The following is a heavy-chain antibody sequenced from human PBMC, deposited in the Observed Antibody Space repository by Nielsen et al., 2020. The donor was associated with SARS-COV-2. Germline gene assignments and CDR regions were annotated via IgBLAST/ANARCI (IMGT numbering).Heavy chain of an antibody. CDR2: IWYDGSNK. CDR3: ARDSMVHDAFDI. Sequence: LKISCAASRFTFSSYGMHWVRQAPGKGLEWVAVIWYDGSNKYYADSVKGRFTISRDNSKNTLYLQMNSLRAEDTAVYYCARDSMVHDAFDIWGQGTMVTVSS. V-gene: IGHV3-33*01. J-gene: IGHJ3*02. CDR1: RFTFSSYG. D-gene: IGHD3-10*01.